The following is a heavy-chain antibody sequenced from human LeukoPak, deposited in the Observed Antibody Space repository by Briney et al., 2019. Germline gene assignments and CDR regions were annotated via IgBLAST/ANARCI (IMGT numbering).Heavy chain of an antibody. D-gene: IGHD4-17*01. V-gene: IGHV3-30*04. Sequence: GGSLRLSCAASGFTFSSYAMHWVRQAPGKGLECVAVISYDGSNKYYADSVKGRFTISRDNSKNTLYLQMNSLRAEDTAVYYCAREKSGDSPNFDYWGQGTLVTVSS. J-gene: IGHJ4*02. CDR3: AREKSGDSPNFDY. CDR2: ISYDGSNK. CDR1: GFTFSSYA.